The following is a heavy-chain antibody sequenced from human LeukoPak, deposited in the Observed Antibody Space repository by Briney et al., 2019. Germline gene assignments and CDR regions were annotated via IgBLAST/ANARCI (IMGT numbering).Heavy chain of an antibody. CDR3: ARDTYYDRNAFDI. V-gene: IGHV4-38-2*02. Sequence: PSQTLCLTRAVSVYSISSVYYWSWIRQPPRTGLEWIGSIYHSGSTYYNPSLKSRVTISVDTSKNQFSLKLSSVTAADTAVYYCARDTYYDRNAFDIWGQGTMVTVSS. D-gene: IGHD3-22*01. CDR2: IYHSGST. J-gene: IGHJ3*02. CDR1: VYSISSVYY.